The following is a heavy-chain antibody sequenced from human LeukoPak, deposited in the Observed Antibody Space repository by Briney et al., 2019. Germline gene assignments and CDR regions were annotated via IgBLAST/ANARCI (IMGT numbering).Heavy chain of an antibody. CDR3: ARLEGGEWLRYGGY. J-gene: IGHJ4*02. V-gene: IGHV4-34*01. D-gene: IGHD5-12*01. CDR1: GGSFSGYY. Sequence: SETLSLTCAVYGGSFSGYYWSWIRQPPGKGLEWIGEINHSGSTNYSPSLKSRVTISEDTSKNQFSPKLSSVTAADTAVYYCARLEGGEWLRYGGYWGQGTLVTVSS. CDR2: INHSGST.